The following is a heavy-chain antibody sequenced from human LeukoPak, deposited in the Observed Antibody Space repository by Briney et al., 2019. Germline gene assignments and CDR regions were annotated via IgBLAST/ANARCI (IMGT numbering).Heavy chain of an antibody. CDR3: ATDGAGFDT. J-gene: IGHJ5*02. CDR2: INIGGTNT. CDR1: GFTFNDYY. Sequence: PGGSLRLSCAASGFTFNDYYMSWIRQAPGKGLEWLSYINIGGTNTHYADSVKGRFTISRDNAKKSLYLEMNNLRAEDTPVYYCATDGAGFDTWGQGVLVTVSS. V-gene: IGHV3-11*01.